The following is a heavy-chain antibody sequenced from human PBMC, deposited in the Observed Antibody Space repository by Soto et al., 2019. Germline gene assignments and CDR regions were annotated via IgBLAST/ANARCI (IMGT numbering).Heavy chain of an antibody. CDR3: LTLGDGY. Sequence: EMQLVESGGALVKPGGSLRLSCAASGFGFSYAWMNWVRQAPGKGLEWVGRIKSKTDGETTNYAAAVKGRFTISRDDSXNTLXLXMXSLXXXDXXVYHCLTLGDGYWGQGTLVTVSS. D-gene: IGHD3-10*01. J-gene: IGHJ4*02. CDR2: IKSKTDGETT. V-gene: IGHV3-15*07. CDR1: GFGFSYAW.